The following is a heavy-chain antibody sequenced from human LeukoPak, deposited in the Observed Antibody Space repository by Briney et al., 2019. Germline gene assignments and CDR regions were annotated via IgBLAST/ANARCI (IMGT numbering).Heavy chain of an antibody. CDR3: ARAVTSTEGY. Sequence: GGSLRLSCAASGFTFSAYWMNWVRQAPGKGLEWVASIKEDGSKKYYMDTVKGRFTISRDNAQKSLYLEMNSLRVEDTAVYYCARAVTSTEGYWGQGTLVTVSS. CDR2: IKEDGSKK. CDR1: GFTFSAYW. J-gene: IGHJ4*02. V-gene: IGHV3-7*03.